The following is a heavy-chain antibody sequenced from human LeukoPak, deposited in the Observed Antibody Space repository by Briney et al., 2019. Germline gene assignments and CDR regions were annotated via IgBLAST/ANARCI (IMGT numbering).Heavy chain of an antibody. V-gene: IGHV3-30*18. D-gene: IGHD5-18*01. Sequence: GRSLRLSCAASGFTFSSYGMHWVRQAPGKGLEWVAVISYDGSNKYYADSVKGRFTISRDNSKNTLYLQMNSLRAEDTAVYYCAKSSQYSAGHYYGMDVWGKGTTVTVSS. CDR3: AKSSQYSAGHYYGMDV. CDR1: GFTFSSYG. CDR2: ISYDGSNK. J-gene: IGHJ6*04.